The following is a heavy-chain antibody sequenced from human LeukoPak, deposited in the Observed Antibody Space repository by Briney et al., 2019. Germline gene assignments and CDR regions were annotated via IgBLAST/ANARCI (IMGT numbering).Heavy chain of an antibody. CDR3: ARARGAYSSSGNWFDP. V-gene: IGHV3-30-3*01. CDR2: ISYDGRNK. J-gene: IGHJ5*02. CDR1: GFNFSSYA. Sequence: PGRFLRLYCAASGFNFSSYAMHWVRPAPGKGLEWVEVISYDGRNKYYADSVKGRFTISINNSKNTLYLQMNSLRAEDTAVDYCARARGAYSSSGNWFDPWCQGTLVTVAS. D-gene: IGHD6-13*01.